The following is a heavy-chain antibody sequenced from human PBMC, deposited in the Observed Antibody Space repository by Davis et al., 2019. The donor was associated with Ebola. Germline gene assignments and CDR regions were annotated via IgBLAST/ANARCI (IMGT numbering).Heavy chain of an antibody. CDR1: GYSFSTYW. CDR3: ARRVTTLTTSAMDV. Sequence: GGSLRLSCQTSGYSFSTYWISWVRQMPGKGLEWMGKIDPSDSYTNYSPSFQGHVTISADKSISTAYLQWSSLKASDTAIYYCARRVTTLTTSAMDVWGQGTAVTVSS. D-gene: IGHD4-11*01. V-gene: IGHV5-10-1*01. J-gene: IGHJ6*02. CDR2: IDPSDSYT.